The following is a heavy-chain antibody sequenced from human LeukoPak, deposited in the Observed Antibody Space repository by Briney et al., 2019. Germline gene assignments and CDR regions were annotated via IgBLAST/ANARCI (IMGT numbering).Heavy chain of an antibody. J-gene: IGHJ4*02. Sequence: SETLSLTCSVSGVSISSSSYYWGWIRQPPGQGLEWIGSMYYSGSTYYNPSLKSRVTISIDTSKNQFSLKLTSVTAADTAVYYCARYMVRGFFDYWGQGTLVTVSS. D-gene: IGHD3-10*01. CDR1: GVSISSSSYY. V-gene: IGHV4-39*01. CDR3: ARYMVRGFFDY. CDR2: MYYSGST.